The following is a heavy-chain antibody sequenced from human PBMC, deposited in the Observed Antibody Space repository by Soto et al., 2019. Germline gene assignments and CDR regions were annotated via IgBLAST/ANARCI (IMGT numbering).Heavy chain of an antibody. CDR2: IYYSGST. D-gene: IGHD3-9*01. CDR1: GGSISSGGYY. Sequence: KPSETLSLTCTVSGGSISSGGYYWSWIRQHPGKGLEWIGYIYYSGSTYYNPSLKSRVTISVDTSKNQFSLKLSSVTAADTAVYYCARSTDNYDILTGYYTRNFDYWGQGTLVTVSS. J-gene: IGHJ4*02. V-gene: IGHV4-31*03. CDR3: ARSTDNYDILTGYYTRNFDY.